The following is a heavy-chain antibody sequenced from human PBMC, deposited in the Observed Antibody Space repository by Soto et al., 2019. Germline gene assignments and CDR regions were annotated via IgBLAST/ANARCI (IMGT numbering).Heavy chain of an antibody. V-gene: IGHV3-30*18. Sequence: GGSLRLSCAASGFTFSSYGMHWVRQAPGKGLEWVAVISYDGSNKYYADSVMGRFTISRDNSKNTLYLQMNSLRAEDTAVYYCAKDLKRWVATITCFDYWGQGTLVTVSS. CDR1: GFTFSSYG. D-gene: IGHD5-12*01. J-gene: IGHJ4*02. CDR3: AKDLKRWVATITCFDY. CDR2: ISYDGSNK.